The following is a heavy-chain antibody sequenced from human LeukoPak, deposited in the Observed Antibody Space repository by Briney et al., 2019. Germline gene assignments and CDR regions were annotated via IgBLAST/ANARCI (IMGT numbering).Heavy chain of an antibody. J-gene: IGHJ4*02. D-gene: IGHD4/OR15-4a*01. CDR3: ARGTNYGDSDY. CDR1: GYTFTSYY. CDR2: INPSGGTT. V-gene: IGHV1-46*01. Sequence: ASVKVSCKASGYTFTSYYIHWVRQAPGQGLEWMGIINPSGGTTTYTQKFQGRVTMTRDTSTSTVYMELSSPRSEDTAVYYCARGTNYGDSDYWGQGTLVTVSS.